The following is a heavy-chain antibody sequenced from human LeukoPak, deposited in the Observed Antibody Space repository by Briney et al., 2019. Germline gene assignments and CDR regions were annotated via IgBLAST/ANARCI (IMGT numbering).Heavy chain of an antibody. Sequence: GGSLRLSCAASGFTLSSYAMSWVRQAPGKGLEWVSAISDSGNTYHANSVKGRFTISRDNAKNSVYLQMNSLTAEDTGLYYCARDATTAVGWVYMDVWGKGTTVTMSS. D-gene: IGHD6-13*01. CDR2: ISDSGNT. CDR1: GFTLSSYA. J-gene: IGHJ6*03. CDR3: ARDATTAVGWVYMDV. V-gene: IGHV3-69-1*02.